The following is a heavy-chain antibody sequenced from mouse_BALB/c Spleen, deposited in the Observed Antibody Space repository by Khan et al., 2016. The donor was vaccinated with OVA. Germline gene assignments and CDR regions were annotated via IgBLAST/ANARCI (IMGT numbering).Heavy chain of an antibody. CDR1: GYSITSDYA. Sequence: EVQLQESGPGLVKPSQSLSLTCTVTGYSITSDYAWNWIRQFPGNKLEWMGYISYSGRTSYNPSLKSRISITRDTSKNQFFLQLNYVTTDDTATYYWARSVTSTTVVATDFDYGGQGTTLTVSS. D-gene: IGHD1-1*01. J-gene: IGHJ2*01. CDR2: ISYSGRT. CDR3: ARSVTSTTVVATDFDY. V-gene: IGHV3-2*02.